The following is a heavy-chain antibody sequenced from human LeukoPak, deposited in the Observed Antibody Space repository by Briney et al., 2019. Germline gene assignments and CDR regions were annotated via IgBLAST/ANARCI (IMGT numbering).Heavy chain of an antibody. CDR2: MNPKTGNT. CDR3: ARGLGSPVGQ. J-gene: IGHJ4*02. CDR1: GYTFTSYY. Sequence: ASVKVSCKASGYTFTSYYMHWVRQAPGQGLEWMGWMNPKTGNTGYAQNFQGRVSMTSNTSITTAYMELSSLRSEDTAVYYCARGLGSPVGQWGQGTLVTVSS. D-gene: IGHD1-26*01. V-gene: IGHV1-8*02.